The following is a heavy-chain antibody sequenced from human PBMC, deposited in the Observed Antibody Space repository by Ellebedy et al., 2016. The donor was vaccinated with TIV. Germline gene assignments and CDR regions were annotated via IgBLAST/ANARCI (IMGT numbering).Heavy chain of an antibody. J-gene: IGHJ4*02. Sequence: GGSLRLSXAASGFTFSNYWMSWVRQAPGKGLEWVANIKQDGSEKHYVDSVKGRFTISRDNAKSSLYLQMNSLRAEDTAVYYCAKGPRWQQLIPSLLDYWGQGTLVTVSS. V-gene: IGHV3-7*03. CDR1: GFTFSNYW. CDR3: AKGPRWQQLIPSLLDY. D-gene: IGHD6-13*01. CDR2: IKQDGSEK.